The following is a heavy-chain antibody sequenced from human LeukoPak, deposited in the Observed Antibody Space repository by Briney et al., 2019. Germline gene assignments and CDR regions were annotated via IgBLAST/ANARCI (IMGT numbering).Heavy chain of an antibody. CDR1: GFPFSNYA. V-gene: IGHV3-30*04. CDR2: ISYDGKSN. D-gene: IGHD6-13*01. J-gene: IGHJ4*02. CDR3: ASGDIAGVGRRGFDY. Sequence: PGGSLRLSCAASGFPFSNYAMHWVRLAPGKGLDWLAVISYDGKSNYHADSVKGRFIISRDNSKNTVYLQLNSLRDEDTAVYHCASGDIAGVGRRGFDYWGQGTLVTVSS.